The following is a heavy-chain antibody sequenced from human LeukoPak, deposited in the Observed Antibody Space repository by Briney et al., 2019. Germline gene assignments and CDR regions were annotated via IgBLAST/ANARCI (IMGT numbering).Heavy chain of an antibody. J-gene: IGHJ4*02. CDR1: GFTFGSHA. D-gene: IGHD3-3*01. CDR2: IGGGGGST. CDR3: ARDPGVVAFHYLDY. Sequence: GGSLRLSCAASGFTFGSHAMAWGRHAPGKGLEWVAVIGGGGGSTYDADSVEGCFSISRNNSKNTVQLQMNNLRADDTAVYYCARDPGVVAFHYLDYWGQGTLVTVSS. V-gene: IGHV3-23*01.